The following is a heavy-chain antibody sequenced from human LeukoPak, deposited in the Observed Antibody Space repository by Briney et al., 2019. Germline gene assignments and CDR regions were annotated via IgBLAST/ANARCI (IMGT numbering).Heavy chain of an antibody. J-gene: IGHJ4*02. D-gene: IGHD5-12*01. CDR2: ISSSGSTI. V-gene: IGHV3-48*03. CDR1: GFTFSSYE. CDR3: ASQSLASGY. Sequence: GGSLRLSCAASGFTFSSYEMNWVRQAPGGGLEWVSYISSSGSTIYYADPVKGRFTISRDNAKNSLYLQMNSLRAEDTAVYYCASQSLASGYWGQGTLVTVSS.